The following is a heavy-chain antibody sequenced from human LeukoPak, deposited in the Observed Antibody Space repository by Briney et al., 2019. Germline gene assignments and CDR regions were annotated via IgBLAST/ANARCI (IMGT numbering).Heavy chain of an antibody. V-gene: IGHV4-39*01. D-gene: IGHD6-13*01. CDR2: IYYSGSS. CDR1: GGSISSSSSY. J-gene: IGHJ5*02. CDR3: ARHPPPYSSSWSGANWFDP. Sequence: SETLSLTCSVSGGSISSSSSYWGWIRQPPGKGLEWIGSIYYSGSSFDNPALKSRVTISVDTSKNQFSLKLSSVTAADTAVYYCARHPPPYSSSWSGANWFDPWGQGTLVTVSS.